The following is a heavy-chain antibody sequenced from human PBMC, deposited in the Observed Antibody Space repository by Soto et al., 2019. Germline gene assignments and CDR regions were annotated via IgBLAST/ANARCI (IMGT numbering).Heavy chain of an antibody. CDR1: GYTFTGYY. J-gene: IGHJ4*02. Sequence: ASVKVSCKASGYTFTGYYMHWVRQAPGQGLEWMGWINPNSGGTNYAQKFQGWVTMTRDTSISTAYMELSSLRSEDTAVYYCARDQLGSAVFFDYWGQGTLVTVSS. V-gene: IGHV1-2*04. D-gene: IGHD6-13*01. CDR2: INPNSGGT. CDR3: ARDQLGSAVFFDY.